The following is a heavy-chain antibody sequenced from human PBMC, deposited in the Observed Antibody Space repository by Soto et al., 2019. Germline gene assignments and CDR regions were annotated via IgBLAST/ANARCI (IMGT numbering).Heavy chain of an antibody. J-gene: IGHJ4*02. CDR2: IKSKTDGGTT. V-gene: IGHV3-15*01. CDR3: TTGSTSTKNY. CDR1: GFTFSNAW. Sequence: PGGSLRLSCAASGFTFSNAWLSWVRQAPGKGLEWVGRIKSKTDGGTTDYTAPVKGRFTISRDDSKNTLYLQLNSLKIEDTAVYYCTTGSTSTKNYWGQGTLDTVSS. D-gene: IGHD6-6*01.